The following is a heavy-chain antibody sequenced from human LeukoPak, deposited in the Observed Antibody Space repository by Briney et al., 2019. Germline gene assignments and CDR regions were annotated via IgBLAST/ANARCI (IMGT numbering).Heavy chain of an antibody. CDR1: GFTFSSYW. J-gene: IGHJ4*02. V-gene: IGHV3-7*01. CDR3: ARDPYDYDSSGGPAFDY. D-gene: IGHD3-22*01. CDR2: IKQDGSEK. Sequence: PGGSLRLSCAASGFTFSSYWMSWVRQAPGKGLEWVANIKQDGSEKYYVDSVKGRFTISRDNAKNSLYLQMNSLRAEDTAVYYCARDPYDYDSSGGPAFDYWGQGTLVTVSS.